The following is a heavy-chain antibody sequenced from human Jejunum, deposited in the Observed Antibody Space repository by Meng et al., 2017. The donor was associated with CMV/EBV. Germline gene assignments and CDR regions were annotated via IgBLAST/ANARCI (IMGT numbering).Heavy chain of an antibody. CDR1: GGSMGSGDYY. CDR3: ARGSIFVSFDS. CDR2: IHDTGST. V-gene: IGHV4-30-4*08. D-gene: IGHD3-3*01. J-gene: IGHJ4*02. Sequence: QVTLPGSGPGVVKPSPTLSLTCSVSGGSMGSGDYYWSWIRQPPGKGLEWIGYIHDTGSTYYNPSLKSRVDISLGTSRNHFSLTLSSVTAEDTAVYFCARGSIFVSFDSWGQGTLVTVSS.